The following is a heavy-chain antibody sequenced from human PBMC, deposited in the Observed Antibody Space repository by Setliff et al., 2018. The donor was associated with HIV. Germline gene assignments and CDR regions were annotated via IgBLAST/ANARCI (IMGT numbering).Heavy chain of an antibody. D-gene: IGHD3-16*01. J-gene: IGHJ3*02. Sequence: SETLSLTCTVSGVSVSRDGYYWSWVRQLPGKDLEWIAFISYIGTTFYNPSLKSRLTISRVPAKNQFSLKLSSVTAADTAVYYCARVVLLEPLTPGGTFDIWGQGTTVTVS. V-gene: IGHV4-31*03. CDR1: GVSVSRDGYY. CDR2: ISYIGTT. CDR3: ARVVLLEPLTPGGTFDI.